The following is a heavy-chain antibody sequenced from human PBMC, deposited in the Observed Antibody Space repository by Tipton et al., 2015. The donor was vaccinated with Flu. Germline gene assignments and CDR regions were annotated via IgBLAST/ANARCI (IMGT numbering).Heavy chain of an antibody. D-gene: IGHD3-22*01. V-gene: IGHV4-39*01. CDR1: GGSISRNSYY. Sequence: TLSITCTVSGGSISRNSYYWGWIRQPPGKGLEWIGNIYYSESTYYNPSLKSRVTISVDSSKKQFSLRLNSVTAADTAVYYCARSSGYRGYFDFWGQGILVTVSS. CDR3: ARSSGYRGYFDF. CDR2: IYYSEST. J-gene: IGHJ4*02.